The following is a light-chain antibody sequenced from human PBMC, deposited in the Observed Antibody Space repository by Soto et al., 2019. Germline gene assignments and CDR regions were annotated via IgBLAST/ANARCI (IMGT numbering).Light chain of an antibody. V-gene: IGLV2-8*01. Sequence: QSVLTQPPSASGSPGQSVTISCTGTSSDVGGYNYVSWYQQHPGKAPKLMIYEVSNRPSGVPDRFSGSKSGNTASLTVSGLKAEDEADYYCSSYAGSNNVVFGGGTKLTVL. J-gene: IGLJ2*01. CDR1: SSDVGGYNY. CDR2: EVS. CDR3: SSYAGSNNVV.